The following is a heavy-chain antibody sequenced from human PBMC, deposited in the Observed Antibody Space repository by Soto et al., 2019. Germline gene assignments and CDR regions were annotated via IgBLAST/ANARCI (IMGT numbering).Heavy chain of an antibody. V-gene: IGHV3-23*01. CDR3: AKPLTWIQLWHHLYYFDY. CDR1: GFTFSSYA. CDR2: ISGSGGST. J-gene: IGHJ4*02. Sequence: GGSLRLSCAASGFTFSSYAMSWVRQAPGKGLEWVSAISGSGGSTYYADSVKGRFTISRDNSKNTLYLQMNSLRAEDTAVYYCAKPLTWIQLWHHLYYFDYWGQGTLVTVSS. D-gene: IGHD5-18*01.